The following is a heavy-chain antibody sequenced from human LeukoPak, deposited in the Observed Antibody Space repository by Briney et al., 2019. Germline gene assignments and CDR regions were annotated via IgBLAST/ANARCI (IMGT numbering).Heavy chain of an antibody. CDR1: GFTFSCYW. V-gene: IGHV3-74*01. CDR3: ARAEGDFWSGYYSLDY. CDR2: INSDGSST. J-gene: IGHJ4*02. D-gene: IGHD3-3*01. Sequence: GGSLRLSCAASGFTFSCYWMHWVRQAPGKGLVWVSRINSDGSSTTYADSVKGRFTISRDNAKNTLYLQMNSLRAEDTAVYYCARAEGDFWSGYYSLDYWGQGTLVTVSS.